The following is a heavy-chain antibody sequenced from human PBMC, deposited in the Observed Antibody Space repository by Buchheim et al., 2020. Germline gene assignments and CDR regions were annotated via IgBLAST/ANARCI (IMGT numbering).Heavy chain of an antibody. CDR2: ISYSGST. Sequence: QVQLQESGPGLVKPSETLSLTCSVSGVSVNSGSYYWSWIRQPPGKGLEWIGYISYSGSTKFNPSLKSRVTTSIDTSKNQFSLELSSVTAADTAVYYCARPPVADKVSWFDPWGQGIL. V-gene: IGHV4-61*01. J-gene: IGHJ5*02. D-gene: IGHD6-19*01. CDR1: GVSVNSGSYY. CDR3: ARPPVADKVSWFDP.